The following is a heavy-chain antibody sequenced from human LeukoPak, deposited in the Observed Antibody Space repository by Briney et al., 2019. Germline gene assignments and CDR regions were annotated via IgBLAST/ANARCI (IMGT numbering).Heavy chain of an antibody. J-gene: IGHJ3*02. CDR1: GGSISSSSYY. V-gene: IGHV4-39*01. CDR2: IYYSGST. D-gene: IGHD4-23*01. CDR3: ARLTTVVAIDAFDI. Sequence: PSETLSLTCTVSGGSISSSSYYWGWIRQPPGKGLEWIGSIYYSGSTYYNPSLKSRVTISVDTSKNQFSLKLSSVTAADTAVYYCARLTTVVAIDAFDIWGQGTMVTVSS.